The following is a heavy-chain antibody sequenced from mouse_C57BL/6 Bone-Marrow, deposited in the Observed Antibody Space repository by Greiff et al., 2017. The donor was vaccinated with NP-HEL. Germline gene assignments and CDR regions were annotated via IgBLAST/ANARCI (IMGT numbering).Heavy chain of an antibody. J-gene: IGHJ3*01. CDR2: INPNNGGT. D-gene: IGHD1-1*01. Sequence: VQLQQSGPELVKPGASVKISCKASGYTFTDYYMNWVKQSHGKSLEWIGDINPNNGGTSYNQKFKGKATLTVDKSSSTAYMELRSLTSEDSAVYYCARSIYYYGSIAYWGQGTLVTVSA. CDR3: ARSIYYYGSIAY. V-gene: IGHV1-26*01. CDR1: GYTFTDYY.